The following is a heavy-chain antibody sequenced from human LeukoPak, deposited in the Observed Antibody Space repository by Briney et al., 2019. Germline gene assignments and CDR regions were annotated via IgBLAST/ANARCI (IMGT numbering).Heavy chain of an antibody. CDR3: PRGLLTYYFGY. D-gene: IGHD1-26*01. Sequence: GGSLRLSCAVSGFTFDDYGMSWVRQAPGKGLEWVSGINWNGGRTDYADSVKGRFTISRDNSKNTLFLQMNGLRAEDTAVYYCPRGLLTYYFGYWGQGTLVTVSS. CDR1: GFTFDDYG. V-gene: IGHV3-20*04. CDR2: INWNGGRT. J-gene: IGHJ4*02.